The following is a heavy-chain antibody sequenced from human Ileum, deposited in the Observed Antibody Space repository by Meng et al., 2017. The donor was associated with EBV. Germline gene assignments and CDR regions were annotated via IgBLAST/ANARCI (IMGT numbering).Heavy chain of an antibody. Sequence: GQPPVPGPRVVEPSVALSLTCAASRGSINSCNWWSCVRQHPGKGLESIGEIFHSGITNYTPSLTTRVPIPVDKSTSQLSLKLRYVTAADTDVYNCAGKREYANAWPFDYWGQETLVTVSS. CDR3: AGKREYANAWPFDY. CDR2: IFHSGIT. CDR1: RGSINSCNW. J-gene: IGHJ4*02. D-gene: IGHD2-2*01. V-gene: IGHV4-4*02.